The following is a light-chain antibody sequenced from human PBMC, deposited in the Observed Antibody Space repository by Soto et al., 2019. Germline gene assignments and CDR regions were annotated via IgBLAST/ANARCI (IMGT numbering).Light chain of an antibody. Sequence: DIQMTQSPSSLSAFVGDRVTITCRASQRISNYLNWYQHKPGKAPKLLIYAASSLQSGVPSMFNGSGSVTDFTLTISSLQPEDFATYFCQQSYNTPYTFGQGTKLEIK. V-gene: IGKV1-39*01. CDR1: QRISNY. CDR2: AAS. CDR3: QQSYNTPYT. J-gene: IGKJ2*01.